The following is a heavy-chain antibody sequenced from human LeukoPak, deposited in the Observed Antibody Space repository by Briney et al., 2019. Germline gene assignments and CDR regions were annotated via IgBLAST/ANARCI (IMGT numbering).Heavy chain of an antibody. J-gene: IGHJ4*02. V-gene: IGHV3-23*01. Sequence: GGSLRLSCAASGFTFISYAMSWVRQAPGKGLEWVSAISGSGGSTYYADSVKGRFTISRDNSKNTLYLQMNSLRAEDTAVYYCAKDHLPGIVVADRDYWGLGTLVTVSS. CDR1: GFTFISYA. D-gene: IGHD6-19*01. CDR3: AKDHLPGIVVADRDY. CDR2: ISGSGGST.